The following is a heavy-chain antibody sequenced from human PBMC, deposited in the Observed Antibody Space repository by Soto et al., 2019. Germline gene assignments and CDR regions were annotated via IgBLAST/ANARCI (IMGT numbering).Heavy chain of an antibody. J-gene: IGHJ4*01. Sequence: PGGSLRLSCAVPGLTFSTAWINWVRQAPGKGQEWVGRIKSKSHGGTTDFAAPVKGRFAISRDDSKSIAHMEMNSLKIEDTAVDYFITFSYTDLTVVRLDNCGHGIFVTVSS. V-gene: IGHV3-15*07. D-gene: IGHD3-22*01. CDR1: GLTFSTAW. CDR2: IKSKSHGGTT. CDR3: ITFSYTDLTVVRLDN.